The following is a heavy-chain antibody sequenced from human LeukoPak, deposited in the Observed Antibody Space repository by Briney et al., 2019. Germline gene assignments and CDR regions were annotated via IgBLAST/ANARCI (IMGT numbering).Heavy chain of an antibody. CDR2: RNPDGSEK. CDR1: GFTFSAYW. V-gene: IGHV3-7*01. D-gene: IGHD2-8*01. J-gene: IGHJ4*02. CDR3: AGPYINGPPFDH. Sequence: GGSLRLSCAASGFTFSAYWMTWVRQAPGKGLEWVANRNPDGSEKHYVDSVKGRFTISRDNSKNTLFLQINSLRVDDTAIYYCAGPYINGPPFDHWGQGTLVTVSS.